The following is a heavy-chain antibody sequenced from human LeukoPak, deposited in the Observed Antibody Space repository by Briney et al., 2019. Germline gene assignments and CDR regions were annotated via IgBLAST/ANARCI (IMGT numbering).Heavy chain of an antibody. Sequence: GGSLRLSCAASGFTFSSHGMHWVRQAPGKRLEWVAVIWYDGSNKYYADSVKGRFTISRDNSKNTLYLQMNSLRVEDTAVYYCARWGDERKGDYWGQGTLVTVSS. CDR1: GFTFSSHG. J-gene: IGHJ4*02. V-gene: IGHV3-33*01. D-gene: IGHD3-16*01. CDR2: IWYDGSNK. CDR3: ARWGDERKGDY.